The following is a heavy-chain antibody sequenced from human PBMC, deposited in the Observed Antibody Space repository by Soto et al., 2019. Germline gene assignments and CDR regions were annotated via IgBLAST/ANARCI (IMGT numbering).Heavy chain of an antibody. Sequence: GGSLRFSGAACGFTFMRYWMSWVRQAPGKGLEWVPNIKQDGSEKYYVDSVKGRFTISRDKAKNSLYLQMNSLRAEDTAVYYCSIVTTGGRYYYYYGTDVWAQGTTDPVSS. CDR2: IKQDGSEK. V-gene: IGHV3-7*01. CDR3: SIVTTGGRYYYYYGTDV. CDR1: GFTFMRYW. J-gene: IGHJ6*02. D-gene: IGHD4-17*01.